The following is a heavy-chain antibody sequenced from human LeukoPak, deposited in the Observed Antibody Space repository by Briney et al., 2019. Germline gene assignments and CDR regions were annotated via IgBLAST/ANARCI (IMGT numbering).Heavy chain of an antibody. Sequence: SETLSLTCAVSGGSISSSNWWSWVRQPPGKGLQWIGYIYYSGSTNYNPSLKSRVTISVDTSKNQFSLKLSSVTAADTAVYYCAGSSGWYPLWGQGTLVTVSS. CDR3: AGSSGWYPL. J-gene: IGHJ4*02. CDR2: IYYSGST. CDR1: GGSISSSNW. D-gene: IGHD6-19*01. V-gene: IGHV4-4*02.